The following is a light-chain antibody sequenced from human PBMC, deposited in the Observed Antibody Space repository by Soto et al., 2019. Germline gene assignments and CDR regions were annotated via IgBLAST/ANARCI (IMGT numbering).Light chain of an antibody. CDR3: ASWDDSLSGYV. J-gene: IGLJ1*01. CDR2: RNN. V-gene: IGLV1-47*01. Sequence: QSVLTQPPSASGTPGQRVTISCSGSNSNNGFNYVHWYQQLPGTAPKLLIHRNNQRPSGVPDRFSGSKSGTSASLAISGLRSEDEADYYCASWDDSLSGYVFATGTKVTVL. CDR1: NSNNGFNY.